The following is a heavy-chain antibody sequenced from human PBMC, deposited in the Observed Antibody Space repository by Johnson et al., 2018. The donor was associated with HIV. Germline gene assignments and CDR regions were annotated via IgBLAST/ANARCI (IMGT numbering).Heavy chain of an antibody. J-gene: IGHJ3*01. Sequence: QVQLVESGGGVVQPGRSLRLSCAASGFTFSTYGMHWVRQAPGKGLEWVAVISYDVSNKYYADSVKGRFTISRDNSKDTLYLQMDGLRPEDTALYYCAKDLGLQFLEWSTPPADAFDDWGQGTMVTVSS. V-gene: IGHV3-30*18. CDR3: AKDLGLQFLEWSTPPADAFDD. CDR1: GFTFSTYG. D-gene: IGHD3-3*01. CDR2: ISYDVSNK.